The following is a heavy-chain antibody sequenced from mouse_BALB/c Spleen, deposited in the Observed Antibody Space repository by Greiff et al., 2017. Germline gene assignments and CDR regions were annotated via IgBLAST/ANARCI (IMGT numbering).Heavy chain of an antibody. Sequence: EVKLMESGPGLVKPSQSLSLTCSVTGYSITSGYYWNWIRQFPGNKLEWMGYISYDGSNNYNPSLKNRISITRDTSKNQFFLKLNSVTTEDTATYYCARDRGSSYAWFAYWGQGTLVTVSA. J-gene: IGHJ3*01. D-gene: IGHD1-1*01. CDR3: ARDRGSSYAWFAY. CDR1: GYSITSGYY. V-gene: IGHV3-6*02. CDR2: ISYDGSN.